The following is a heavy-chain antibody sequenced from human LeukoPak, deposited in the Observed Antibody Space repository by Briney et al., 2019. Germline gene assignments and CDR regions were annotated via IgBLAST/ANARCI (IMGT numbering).Heavy chain of an antibody. Sequence: PGGSLRLSCAASGYSFSSYGMHWVRQAPGKGLEWVAVISYDGSNKFYADFVKGRFTISRDNSKNTMFLQMNSVRPDDTAVYYCAKSMDILTGYLWSLDYWGQGTLVTVSS. CDR2: ISYDGSNK. J-gene: IGHJ4*02. CDR1: GYSFSSYG. D-gene: IGHD3-9*01. CDR3: AKSMDILTGYLWSLDY. V-gene: IGHV3-30*18.